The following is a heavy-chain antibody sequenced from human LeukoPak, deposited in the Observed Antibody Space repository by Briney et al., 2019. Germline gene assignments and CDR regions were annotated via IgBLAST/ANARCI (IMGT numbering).Heavy chain of an antibody. D-gene: IGHD3-10*01. V-gene: IGHV1-58*02. CDR1: GFTFTSSA. CDR3: AAVDHLYYYGSGSYPPLDY. J-gene: IGHJ4*02. Sequence: GASVKVSCKASGFTFTSSAMQWVRQARGQRLEWRGWSVVGSGNTNYAQKFQERVTITRDMSTSTAYMELSSLRSEDTAVYYCAAVDHLYYYGSGSYPPLDYWGQGTLVTVSS. CDR2: SVVGSGNT.